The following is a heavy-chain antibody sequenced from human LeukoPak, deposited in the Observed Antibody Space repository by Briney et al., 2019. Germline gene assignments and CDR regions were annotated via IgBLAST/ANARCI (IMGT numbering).Heavy chain of an antibody. CDR1: GYTFTYYG. V-gene: IGHV1-18*01. CDR3: ARVEYYGDLLPLNY. CDR2: ISGYNGNT. J-gene: IGHJ4*02. Sequence: ASVTVSCKASGYTFTYYGISWVRQAPGQGLEWMGWISGYNGNTNYAQKLQGTVTMTTDTSTDTAYMELRNLRSDDTAVYYCARVEYYGDLLPLNYWGQGRLVTFSS. D-gene: IGHD3-10*01.